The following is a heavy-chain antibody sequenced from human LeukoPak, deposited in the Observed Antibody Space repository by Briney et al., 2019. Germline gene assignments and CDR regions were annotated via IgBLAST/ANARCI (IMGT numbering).Heavy chain of an antibody. D-gene: IGHD1-26*01. CDR1: GFTFSSYG. CDR3: ARDRRPVGADYFDY. J-gene: IGHJ4*02. V-gene: IGHV3-33*01. CDR2: IWYDGSNK. Sequence: GGSLRLSCAASGFTFSSYGMHWVRQAPGKGLEWVAVIWYDGSNKYYADSVKGRFTISRDNSKNTLYLQMNSLGAEDTAVYYCARDRRPVGADYFDYWGQGTLVTVSS.